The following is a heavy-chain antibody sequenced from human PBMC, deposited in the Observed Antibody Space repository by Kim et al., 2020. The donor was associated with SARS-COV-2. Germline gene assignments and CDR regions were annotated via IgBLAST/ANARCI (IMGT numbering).Heavy chain of an antibody. J-gene: IGHJ4*02. CDR3: ARAPSYSSSRGGNY. Sequence: ADSVKGRFTISRDNAKNTLYPQMNSLRAEDAAVYYCARAPSYSSSRGGNYWGQGTLVTVSS. D-gene: IGHD6-13*01. V-gene: IGHV3-74*01.